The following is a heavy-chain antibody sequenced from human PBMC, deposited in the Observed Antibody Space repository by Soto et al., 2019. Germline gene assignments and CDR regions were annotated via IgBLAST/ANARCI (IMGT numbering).Heavy chain of an antibody. CDR1: GGSISSSSYY. D-gene: IGHD2-15*01. CDR3: ASLGYCSGGSCYMVYY. J-gene: IGHJ4*02. V-gene: IGHV4-39*01. Sequence: SETLSLTCTVSGGSISSSSYYWGWIRQPPGKGLEWIGSIYYSGSTYYNPSLKSRVTISVDTSKNQFSLKLSSVTAADTAVYYCASLGYCSGGSCYMVYYWGQGTLVTVSS. CDR2: IYYSGST.